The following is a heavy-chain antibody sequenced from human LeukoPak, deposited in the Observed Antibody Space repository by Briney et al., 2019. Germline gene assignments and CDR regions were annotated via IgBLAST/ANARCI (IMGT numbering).Heavy chain of an antibody. V-gene: IGHV4-39*01. Sequence: SETLSLTCTVSGGSISSSSCYWGWIRQPPGKGLEWIGSIYYSGSTYYNPSLKSRVTISVDTSKNQFSLKLSSVTAADTAVYYCARHSDSSGYYFDYWGQGTLVTVSS. CDR3: ARHSDSSGYYFDY. J-gene: IGHJ4*02. CDR1: GGSISSSSCY. D-gene: IGHD3-22*01. CDR2: IYYSGST.